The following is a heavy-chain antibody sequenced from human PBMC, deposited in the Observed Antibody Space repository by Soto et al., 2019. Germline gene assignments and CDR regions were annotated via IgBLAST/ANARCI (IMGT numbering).Heavy chain of an antibody. CDR3: ARGLYCSSTSCYGNYYYMDV. J-gene: IGHJ6*03. CDR1: GGSFSGYY. Sequence: SETLSLTCAVYGGSFSGYYWSWIRQPLGKGLEWIGEINHSGSTNYNPSLKSRATISVDTSKNQFSLKLSSVTAADTAVYYCARGLYCSSTSCYGNYYYMDVWGKGTTVTVSS. V-gene: IGHV4-34*01. D-gene: IGHD2-2*01. CDR2: INHSGST.